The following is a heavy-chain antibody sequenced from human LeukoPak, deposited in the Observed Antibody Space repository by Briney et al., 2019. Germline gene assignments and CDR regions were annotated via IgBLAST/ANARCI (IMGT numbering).Heavy chain of an antibody. Sequence: GGSLRLSCAASGFTFSNYGMHWLRQAPGKGLEWVAFTRYDGRNEYYADSVKGRFTISRDNSKNTLYLQMNSLRVEDTAMYYCAKVEDGYSLNYWGQGTLVTVFS. CDR3: AKVEDGYSLNY. CDR1: GFTFSNYG. V-gene: IGHV3-30*02. CDR2: TRYDGRNE. D-gene: IGHD5-24*01. J-gene: IGHJ4*02.